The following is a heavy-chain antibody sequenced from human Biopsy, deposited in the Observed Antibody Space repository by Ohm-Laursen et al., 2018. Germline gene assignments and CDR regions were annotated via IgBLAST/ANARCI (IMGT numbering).Heavy chain of an antibody. CDR3: ARTPRDSFWSGSYKRGLWFDP. J-gene: IGHJ5*02. CDR2: VYNGGIT. D-gene: IGHD3-3*01. Sequence: SQTLSLTCSVPGGSIISYYWTWIRQPPGKGLEWTGHVYNGGITNYNPSLKSRVTISKDTSKNQFSLQVNSVTAADTAVYYCARTPRDSFWSGSYKRGLWFDPWGQGTLVIVSS. CDR1: GGSIISYY. V-gene: IGHV4-59*01.